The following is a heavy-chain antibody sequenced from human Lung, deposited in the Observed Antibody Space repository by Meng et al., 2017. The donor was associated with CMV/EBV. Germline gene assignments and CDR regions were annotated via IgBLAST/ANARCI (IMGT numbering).Heavy chain of an antibody. CDR2: ISGSGGIT. D-gene: IGHD2-8*01. V-gene: IGHV3-23*01. CDR3: AKDEAVYAISPFDY. J-gene: IGHJ4*02. Sequence: ESXKISXVASGFTFSSYVMSWVRQAPGKGLEWVSAISGSGGITYYADSVKGRFTISRDNSKNTLYLEINSLRAEDTAEYYCAKDEAVYAISPFDYWARERGSPSPQ. CDR1: GFTFSSYV.